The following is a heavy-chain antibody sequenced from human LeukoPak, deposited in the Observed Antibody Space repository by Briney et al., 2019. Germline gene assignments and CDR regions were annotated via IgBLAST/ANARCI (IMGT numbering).Heavy chain of an antibody. Sequence: VSVNVSCEASGYAFTSFVIGWVRQAPGQGREWMGRISAYNGEIRYAPKVQGRVTMTTDTSTSTAYMELRSLTSDDTSVYYCARERFYYGWGNYHPTDYWGQGTLVTVSS. V-gene: IGHV1-18*01. J-gene: IGHJ4*02. CDR3: ARERFYYGWGNYHPTDY. CDR2: ISAYNGEI. CDR1: GYAFTSFV. D-gene: IGHD3-10*01.